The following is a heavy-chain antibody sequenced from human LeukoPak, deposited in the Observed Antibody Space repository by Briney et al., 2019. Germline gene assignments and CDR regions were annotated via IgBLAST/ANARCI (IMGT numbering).Heavy chain of an antibody. J-gene: IGHJ6*02. CDR3: ARGPSIQLWSDPYYYYGMDV. V-gene: IGHV4-4*02. Sequence: KTSETLSLTCAVSGGSISSSNWWSWVRQPPGKGLEWIGEIYHSGSTNYNPSLKSRVTISVDKSKNQFSLKLSSVTAADTAVYYCARGPSIQLWSDPYYYYGMDVWGQGTTVTVSS. CDR2: IYHSGST. D-gene: IGHD5-18*01. CDR1: GGSISSSNW.